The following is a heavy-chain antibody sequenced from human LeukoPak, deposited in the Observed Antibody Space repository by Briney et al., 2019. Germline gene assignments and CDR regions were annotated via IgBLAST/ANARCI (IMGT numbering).Heavy chain of an antibody. CDR3: ARGEVRPGPGNYYYYYYMDV. J-gene: IGHJ6*03. Sequence: ASVKVSCKASGYTFTSYYMHWVRQAPGQGLEWMGIINPSGGSTSYAQKFQGRVTITTDESTSTAYMELSSLRSEDTAVYYCARGEVRPGPGNYYYYYYMDVWGKGTTVTVSS. V-gene: IGHV1-46*01. CDR1: GYTFTSYY. D-gene: IGHD1-26*01. CDR2: INPSGGST.